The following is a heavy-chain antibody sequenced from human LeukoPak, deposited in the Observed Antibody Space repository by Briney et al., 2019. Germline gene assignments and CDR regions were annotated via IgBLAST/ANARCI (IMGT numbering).Heavy chain of an antibody. CDR1: GYTFTSYG. CDR3: ARDADLAGRSAPPDY. J-gene: IGHJ4*02. Sequence: GASVKVSCKASGYTFTSYGISWVRQGPGQGLEWMGWISAYNGNTNYAQKLQGRVTMTTDTSTSTASMELRSLRSDDTAVYYCARDADLAGRSAPPDYWGQGTLVTVSS. D-gene: IGHD3/OR15-3a*01. CDR2: ISAYNGNT. V-gene: IGHV1-18*01.